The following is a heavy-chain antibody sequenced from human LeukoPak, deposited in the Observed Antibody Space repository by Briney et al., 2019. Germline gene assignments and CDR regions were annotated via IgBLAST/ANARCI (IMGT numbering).Heavy chain of an antibody. CDR3: ATSLVVPAPYWYFDL. CDR2: IYHSGST. V-gene: IGHV4-30-2*01. J-gene: IGHJ2*01. Sequence: PSETLSLTCAVSGGSISSGSYSWSWIRQPPGKGLEWIGYIYHSGSTYYNPSLKSRVTISVDRSKNQFSLKLSSVTAADTAVYYCATSLVVPAPYWYFDLWGRGTLVTVSS. CDR1: GGSISSGSYS. D-gene: IGHD2-2*01.